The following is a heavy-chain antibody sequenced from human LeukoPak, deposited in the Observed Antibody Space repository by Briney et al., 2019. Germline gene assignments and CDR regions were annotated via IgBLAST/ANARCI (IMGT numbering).Heavy chain of an antibody. Sequence: GRSLRLSCAASGFTFSRYAMHWVRQAPGKGLEWVAVISYDGSNEYYADSVKGRFTISRDNSKSTLFLQMNSLRAEDTAVYFCARDLGRCSTTSCYGLDYWGQGTLVPVSS. D-gene: IGHD2-2*01. J-gene: IGHJ4*02. CDR1: GFTFSRYA. CDR2: ISYDGSNE. V-gene: IGHV3-30-3*01. CDR3: ARDLGRCSTTSCYGLDY.